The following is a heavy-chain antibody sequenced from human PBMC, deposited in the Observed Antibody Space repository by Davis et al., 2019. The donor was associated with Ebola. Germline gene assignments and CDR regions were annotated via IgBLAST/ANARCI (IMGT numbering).Heavy chain of an antibody. Sequence: GESLKISCAASGFTFSSYGMHWVRQAPGKGLEWVAVIWYDGSNKYYADSVKGRFTISRDNSKNTLYLQMNSLRAEDTAVYYCAKGSVEWLFDYWGQGTLVTVSS. D-gene: IGHD3-3*01. V-gene: IGHV3-30*02. J-gene: IGHJ4*02. CDR2: IWYDGSNK. CDR3: AKGSVEWLFDY. CDR1: GFTFSSYG.